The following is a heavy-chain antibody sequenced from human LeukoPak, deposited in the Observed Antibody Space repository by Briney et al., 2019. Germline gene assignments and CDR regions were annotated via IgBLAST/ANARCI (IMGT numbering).Heavy chain of an antibody. D-gene: IGHD6-6*01. CDR3: ARPTKGTAAQGYDY. CDR1: GGSISSSTYY. Sequence: PSKTLSLTCTVSGGSISSSTYYWGWIRQPPGRGLEWIGSIYYSGSTYYNPSLKSRVTISVDTSKNQFSLKVISVTAADTAVYYCARPTKGTAAQGYDYWGQGILVTVAS. V-gene: IGHV4-39*01. CDR2: IYYSGST. J-gene: IGHJ4*02.